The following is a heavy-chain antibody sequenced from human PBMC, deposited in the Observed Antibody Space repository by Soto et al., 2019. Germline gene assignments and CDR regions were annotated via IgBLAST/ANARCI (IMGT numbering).Heavy chain of an antibody. CDR1: GFTFSTSG. J-gene: IGHJ4*02. CDR2: IGPNPANT. V-gene: IGHV3-23*01. Sequence: EVQLLESGGGLVQPGGSLRLSCAASGFTFSTSGTLWVRQPPGEGLEWVSAIGPNPANTKYTDSVKGRFTISRDNSKNTVFLQMSTLRAEDTALYYCATARHCSSDACPAAEWGQGTLITVSS. CDR3: ATARHCSSDACPAAE. D-gene: IGHD2-2*01.